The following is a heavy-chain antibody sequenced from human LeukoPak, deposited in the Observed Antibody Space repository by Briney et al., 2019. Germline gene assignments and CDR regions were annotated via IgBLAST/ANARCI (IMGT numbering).Heavy chain of an antibody. J-gene: IGHJ4*02. V-gene: IGHV3-53*01. CDR1: AFTVSSNY. CDR2: IYDGGGT. D-gene: IGHD6-6*01. Sequence: GGSLRLSCAASAFTVSSNYMAWVRQAPGKGLEWVSVIYDGGGTFYGDSVKGRFTISRDNSKNTLYLQMNSLRAEDTAVYYCARDDKQVAGLDYWGQGTLVTVSS. CDR3: ARDDKQVAGLDY.